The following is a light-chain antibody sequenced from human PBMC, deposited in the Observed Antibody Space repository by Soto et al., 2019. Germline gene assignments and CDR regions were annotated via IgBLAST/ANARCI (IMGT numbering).Light chain of an antibody. J-gene: IGKJ4*01. CDR3: QQYNSWPLT. CDR1: QSVSSN. V-gene: IGKV3-15*01. Sequence: EIVMTQSPATLSVCPGERATLSCRASQSVSSNLAWYQQKPGQAPRLLIYGASTRATGIPARFSGSGSGTEFTLTISSLQSEDFAVYYCQQYNSWPLTFGGGTKVDIK. CDR2: GAS.